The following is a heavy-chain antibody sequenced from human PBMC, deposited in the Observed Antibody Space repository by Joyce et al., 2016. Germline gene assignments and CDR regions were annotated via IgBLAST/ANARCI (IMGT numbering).Heavy chain of an antibody. CDR1: GFTFNIYA. D-gene: IGHD3-10*02. V-gene: IGHV3-23*01. CDR3: TKRTPRVFGEFRFDD. Sequence: EVQLLQSGGGLVQPGGSLRRSCAASGFTFNIYAMTWVRQAPGKGLEWVSGIIDRGGSAYYADSVKGRFTISVDNSKNMVYLQMNSLRAEDTAVYYCTKRTPRVFGEFRFDDWGQGTLVTVSS. J-gene: IGHJ4*02. CDR2: IIDRGGSA.